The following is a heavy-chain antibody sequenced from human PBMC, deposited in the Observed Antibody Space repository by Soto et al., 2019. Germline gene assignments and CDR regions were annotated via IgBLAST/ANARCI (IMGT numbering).Heavy chain of an antibody. CDR2: ISGSGGST. Sequence: GGSLRLSCAASGFTFSSYAMSWVRQAPGKGLEWVSAISGSGGSTYYADSVKGRFTISRDNSKNTLYLQMNSLRAEDTAVYYCAKDTPPTGITGTTRAYYFDYWGQGTLVTVSS. D-gene: IGHD1-20*01. CDR1: GFTFSSYA. J-gene: IGHJ4*02. V-gene: IGHV3-23*01. CDR3: AKDTPPTGITGTTRAYYFDY.